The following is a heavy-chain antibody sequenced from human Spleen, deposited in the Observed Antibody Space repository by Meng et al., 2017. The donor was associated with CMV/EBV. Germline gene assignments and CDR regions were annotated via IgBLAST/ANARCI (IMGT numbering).Heavy chain of an antibody. CDR3: ARGYDFWSGSKGGWFDP. D-gene: IGHD3-3*01. V-gene: IGHV4-31*02. J-gene: IGHJ5*02. CDR1: SISSGGYY. Sequence: SISSGGYYWSWIHQPTGKGLELIGYIYYSGSTYYNPSLKSRVTISVDTSKNQFSLKLSSVTAADTAVYYCARGYDFWSGSKGGWFDPWGQGTLVTVSS. CDR2: IYYSGST.